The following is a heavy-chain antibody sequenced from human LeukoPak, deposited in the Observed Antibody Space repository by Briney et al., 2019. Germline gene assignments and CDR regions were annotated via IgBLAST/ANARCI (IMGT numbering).Heavy chain of an antibody. CDR3: AKHRGRDGGYPFDY. CDR2: ISGSGGST. CDR1: GFTFSSYA. D-gene: IGHD5-12*01. Sequence: QPGGSLRLSCAASGFTFSSYAMSWVRQAPGKGLEWVSVISGSGGSTNYAESVKGRFTISRDNSKNTLYLQMNSLRVEDTAVYYCAKHRGRDGGYPFDYWGQGTLVTVSS. J-gene: IGHJ4*02. V-gene: IGHV3-23*01.